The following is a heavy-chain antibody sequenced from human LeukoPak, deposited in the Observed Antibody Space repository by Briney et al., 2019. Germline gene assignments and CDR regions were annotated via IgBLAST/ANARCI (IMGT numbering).Heavy chain of an antibody. CDR3: ARGPFQRYYDFWSGYRPPHFIGFDY. CDR1: GGSFSGYY. D-gene: IGHD3-3*01. J-gene: IGHJ4*02. V-gene: IGHV4-34*01. CDR2: INHSGST. Sequence: EASETLSLTCAVYGGSFSGYYWSWIRQPPGKGLEWIGEINHSGSTNYNPSLKSRVTISVDTSKNQFSLKLSSVTAADTAVYYCARGPFQRYYDFWSGYRPPHFIGFDYWGQGTLVTVSS.